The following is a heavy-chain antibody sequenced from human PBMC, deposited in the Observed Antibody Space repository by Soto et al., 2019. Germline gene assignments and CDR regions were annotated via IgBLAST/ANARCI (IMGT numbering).Heavy chain of an antibody. CDR2: INAGNGNT. CDR1: GYTFTSYA. D-gene: IGHD3-3*01. V-gene: IGHV1-3*05. J-gene: IGHJ4*02. CDR3: AREGPFWSGYPFDY. Sequence: QVQLVQSGAEEKKPGASVKVSCKASGYTFTSYAMHWVRQAPGQRLEWMGWINAGNGNTKYSQKFQGRVTLTRDTSARTAYMELSSLRSEDTALYYCAREGPFWSGYPFDYWGQGTLVTVSS.